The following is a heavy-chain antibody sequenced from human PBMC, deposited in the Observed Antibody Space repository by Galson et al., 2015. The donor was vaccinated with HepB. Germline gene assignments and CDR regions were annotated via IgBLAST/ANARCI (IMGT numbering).Heavy chain of an antibody. CDR3: ARGYCSSTSCYTEDY. CDR2: INPNSGGT. D-gene: IGHD2-2*02. J-gene: IGHJ4*02. CDR1: GYTFTGYY. Sequence: SVKVSCKASGYTFTGYYMHWVRQAPGQGLEWMGWINPNSGGTNYAQKFQGRVTMTRDTSISTAYMELSRLRSDDTAVYYCARGYCSSTSCYTEDYWGQGTLVTVSP. V-gene: IGHV1-2*02.